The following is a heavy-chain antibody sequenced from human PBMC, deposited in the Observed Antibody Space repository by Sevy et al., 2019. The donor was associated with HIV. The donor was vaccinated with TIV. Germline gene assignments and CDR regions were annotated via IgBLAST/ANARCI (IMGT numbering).Heavy chain of an antibody. CDR2: FSFGCGRI. Sequence: GGSLRLSCAASGFTFSKYSMSWVRQAPGKGLEWVSTFSFGCGRINYADSVKGRFTISSDDSKNTLYLQMNSLRAEYTAVYYCAREGCTKPHDYWGQRTLVTVSS. CDR3: AREGCTKPHDY. D-gene: IGHD1-26*01. CDR1: GFTFSKYS. J-gene: IGHJ4*02. V-gene: IGHV3-23*01.